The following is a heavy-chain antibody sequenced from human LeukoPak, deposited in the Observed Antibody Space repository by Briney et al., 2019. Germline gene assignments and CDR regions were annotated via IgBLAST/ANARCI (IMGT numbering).Heavy chain of an antibody. Sequence: GGSLRLSCAASGFTVSNNYMSWVRQAPGKGLQWVSFIYNTGETYYADSVKGRFTISRDNSKNTLYLQMNSLRAEDTAVYYCARSSTSCLDYWGQGTLVTVSS. D-gene: IGHD2-2*01. CDR3: ARSSTSCLDY. CDR1: GFTVSNNY. J-gene: IGHJ4*02. CDR2: IYNTGET. V-gene: IGHV3-66*01.